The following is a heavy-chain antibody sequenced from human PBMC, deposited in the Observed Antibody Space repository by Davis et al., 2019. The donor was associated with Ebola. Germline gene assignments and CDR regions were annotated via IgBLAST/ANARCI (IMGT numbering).Heavy chain of an antibody. V-gene: IGHV4-61*05. J-gene: IGHJ1*01. CDR1: GGSISSSSYY. D-gene: IGHD6-13*01. Sequence: MPSETLSLTCTVSGGSISSSSYYWSWIRQPPGKGLEWIGYIYYSGSTNYNPSLKSRVTISVDTSKNQFSLKLSSVTAADTAVYYCARTSLPIGYEGFQHWGQGTLVTVSS. CDR2: IYYSGST. CDR3: ARTSLPIGYEGFQH.